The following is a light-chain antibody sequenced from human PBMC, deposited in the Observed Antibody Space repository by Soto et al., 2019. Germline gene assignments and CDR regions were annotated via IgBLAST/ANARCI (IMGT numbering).Light chain of an antibody. J-gene: IGLJ2*01. CDR3: CSYGRSVV. CDR1: SNDVGTYNL. V-gene: IGLV2-23*01. CDR2: EAS. Sequence: QSALTQPASVSGSPGQSITISCTGISNDVGTYNLVSWYQHHPGKAPKLIIYEASKRPSGVPNRFSGSKSGNPASLTISGLHAEEEADYYCCSYGRSVVFGGGTKLTVL.